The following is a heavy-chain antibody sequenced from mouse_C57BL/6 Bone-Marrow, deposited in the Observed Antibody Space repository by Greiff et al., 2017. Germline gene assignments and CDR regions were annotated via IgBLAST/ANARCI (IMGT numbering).Heavy chain of an antibody. V-gene: IGHV1-69*01. D-gene: IGHD3-2*02. Sequence: QVQLQQPGAELVMPGASVKLSCKASGYTFTSYWMHWVKQRPGQGLEWIGEIDPSDSYTNYNQKFKGKSTLTVDKSSSTAYMQRSSLTSEDSAVYYCARRAAQAHFDYWGQGTTLTVSS. J-gene: IGHJ2*01. CDR3: ARRAAQAHFDY. CDR2: IDPSDSYT. CDR1: GYTFTSYW.